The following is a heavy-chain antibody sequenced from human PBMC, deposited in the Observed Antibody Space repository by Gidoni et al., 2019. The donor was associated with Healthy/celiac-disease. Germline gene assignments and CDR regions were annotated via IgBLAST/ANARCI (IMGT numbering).Heavy chain of an antibody. CDR2: ISGSGGST. Sequence: EVQLLEAGGGLVQPGGSLRLSCAASGFTFSSYAMSWVRQAPGKGLEGVSAISGSGGSTYYADSVKGRFTISRDNAKNTLYLQMNSLRAEDTAVYYCAKVDVDTAMVFDAFDIWGQGTMVTVSS. CDR1: GFTFSSYA. D-gene: IGHD5-18*01. V-gene: IGHV3-23*01. CDR3: AKVDVDTAMVFDAFDI. J-gene: IGHJ3*02.